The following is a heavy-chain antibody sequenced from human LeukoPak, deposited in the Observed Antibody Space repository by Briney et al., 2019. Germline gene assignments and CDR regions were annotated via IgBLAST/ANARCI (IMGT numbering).Heavy chain of an antibody. CDR3: ARGSWRSITGDPRYFDY. D-gene: IGHD1-20*01. Sequence: PSETLSLTCAVHGGSFSGYYWSWIRQPPGKGLEWIGEINHSGSTNYNPSLKSRVTISVDTSKNQFSLKLSSVTAADTAVYYCARGSWRSITGDPRYFDYWGQGTLVTVSS. J-gene: IGHJ4*02. CDR2: INHSGST. CDR1: GGSFSGYY. V-gene: IGHV4-34*01.